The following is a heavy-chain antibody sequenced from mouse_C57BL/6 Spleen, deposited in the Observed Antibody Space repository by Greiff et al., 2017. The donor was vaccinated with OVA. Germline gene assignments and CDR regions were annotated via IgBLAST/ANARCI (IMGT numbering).Heavy chain of an antibody. D-gene: IGHD2-3*01. Sequence: QVQLQESGPGLVKPSQSLFLTCSITGFPITSGYYWIWIRQSPGKPLEWMGYITHSGETFYNPSLQSPISITRETSKNQFFLQLNSVTTEDTAMYYWAGDRDGYWYFDVWGTGTTVTVSS. V-gene: IGHV12-3*01. CDR1: GFPITSGYY. CDR2: ITHSGET. J-gene: IGHJ1*03. CDR3: AGDRDGYWYFDV.